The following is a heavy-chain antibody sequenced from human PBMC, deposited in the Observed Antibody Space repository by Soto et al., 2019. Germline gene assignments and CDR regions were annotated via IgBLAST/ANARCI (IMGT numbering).Heavy chain of an antibody. V-gene: IGHV3-23*01. CDR1: GFTFSSYA. D-gene: IGHD6-13*01. Sequence: EVQLLESGGGLVQPGGSVRLSCAASGFTFSSYAMSWVRQAPGKGLEWVSAISGSGGSTYYADSVKGRFTISRDNSKNTLYLQMNSLRAEDTAVYYCAKDPNPLGIAASGAFDIWGQGTMVTVSS. CDR2: ISGSGGST. CDR3: AKDPNPLGIAASGAFDI. J-gene: IGHJ3*02.